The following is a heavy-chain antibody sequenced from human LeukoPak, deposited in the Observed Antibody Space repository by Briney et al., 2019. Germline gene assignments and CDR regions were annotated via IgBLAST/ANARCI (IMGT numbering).Heavy chain of an antibody. D-gene: IGHD6-6*01. CDR1: GGSISSSSYY. CDR2: IYYSGST. CDR3: ARASMDPGVRVHGMDV. J-gene: IGHJ6*02. V-gene: IGHV4-39*07. Sequence: SETLSLTCTVSGGSISSSSYYWGWIRQPPGKGLEWIGSIYYSGSTYYNPSLKSRVTISVDTSKNQFSLKLSSVTAADTAVYYCARASMDPGVRVHGMDVWGQRTTVTVSS.